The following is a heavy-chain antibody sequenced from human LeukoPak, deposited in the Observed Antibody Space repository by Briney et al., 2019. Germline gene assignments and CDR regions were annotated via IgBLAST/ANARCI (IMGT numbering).Heavy chain of an antibody. J-gene: IGHJ4*02. CDR3: ARGQFRLSDYDSSAFDY. CDR2: ISYAGSNK. Sequence: PGGSLRLSCAASGFTFSNYAIHWVRQAPGKGLEWAAVISYAGSNKHYADSVKGRFTISRDNSKNTLYLQMNSLRAEDTAVYYCARGQFRLSDYDSSAFDYWGQGTLVTVSS. V-gene: IGHV3-30*04. CDR1: GFTFSNYA. D-gene: IGHD3-22*01.